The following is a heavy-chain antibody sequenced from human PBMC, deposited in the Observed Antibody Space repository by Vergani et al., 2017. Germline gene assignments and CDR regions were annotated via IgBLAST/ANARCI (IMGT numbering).Heavy chain of an antibody. Sequence: EVHLVESGGVVVQPGGSLRLSCAASGFTFSSYAMSWVRQAPGKGLEWVSYISSSGTTIYYADSVKGRFTISRDNSKNTLYLQMNSLRAEDTAVYYCARAYCSSTSCHPYYYGMDVWGQGTTVTVSS. CDR3: ARAYCSSTSCHPYYYGMDV. J-gene: IGHJ6*02. D-gene: IGHD2-2*01. CDR1: GFTFSSYA. CDR2: ISSSGTTI. V-gene: IGHV3-48*01.